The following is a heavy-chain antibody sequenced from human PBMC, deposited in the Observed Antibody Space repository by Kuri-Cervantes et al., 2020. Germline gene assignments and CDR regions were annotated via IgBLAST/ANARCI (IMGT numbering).Heavy chain of an antibody. D-gene: IGHD5-24*01. CDR3: AKDFYNYFDH. CDR1: GFTFSIYG. V-gene: IGHV3-30*02. CDR2: IRPGGIYE. J-gene: IGHJ4*02. Sequence: GGSLRLSCVASGFTFSIYGMHWLRQAPGKGLEWVALIRPGGIYEYYRDSVKGRLTISRDNPKNTLYLQMNSLRDEDTAVYYCAKDFYNYFDHWGQGTQVTVSS.